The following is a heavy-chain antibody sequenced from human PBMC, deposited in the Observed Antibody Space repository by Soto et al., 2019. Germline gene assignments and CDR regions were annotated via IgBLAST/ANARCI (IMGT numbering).Heavy chain of an antibody. CDR3: TRDGNHCGGDCYTFDY. Sequence: GESLKISCAASGFTFSGSAMHWVRQASGKGLEWVGRIRSKANSYATAYAASVKGRFTISRDDSKNTAYLQMNSLKTEDTAVYYCTRDGNHCGGDCYTFDYWGQGALVTVSS. CDR1: GFTFSGSA. J-gene: IGHJ4*02. D-gene: IGHD2-21*02. CDR2: IRSKANSYAT. V-gene: IGHV3-73*01.